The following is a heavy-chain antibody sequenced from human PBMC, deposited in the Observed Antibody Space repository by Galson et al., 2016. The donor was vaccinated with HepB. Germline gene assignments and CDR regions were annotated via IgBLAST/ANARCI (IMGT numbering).Heavy chain of an antibody. CDR1: GFIFSSYS. D-gene: IGHD6-19*01. J-gene: IGHJ6*02. CDR3: AGDDYNVAVAGTSFYYYGMDV. V-gene: IGHV3-21*01. Sequence: SLRLSCAASGFIFSSYSMNWVRQAPGKGLEWVASTTSSTNYIDYADSVRGRFTISRDNAKDSLYLQMNSLRAEDTAVYYCAGDDYNVAVAGTSFYYYGMDVWGQGTTVTVSS. CDR2: TTSSTNYI.